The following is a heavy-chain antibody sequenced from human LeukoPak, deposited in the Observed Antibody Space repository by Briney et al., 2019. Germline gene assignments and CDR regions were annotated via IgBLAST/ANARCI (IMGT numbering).Heavy chain of an antibody. J-gene: IGHJ4*02. CDR3: ARDPGTGFDY. CDR1: GFTFRNYW. CDR2: IKKDGSDK. D-gene: IGHD1/OR15-1a*01. V-gene: IGHV3-7*03. Sequence: GGSLRLFCAASGFTFRNYWTTWVRQAPGKGLEWVANIKKDGSDKYYVDSVKGRFTISRDNAKSSLYLQMNSLRVEDTAVYYWARDPGTGFDYWGEGTLVTVSS.